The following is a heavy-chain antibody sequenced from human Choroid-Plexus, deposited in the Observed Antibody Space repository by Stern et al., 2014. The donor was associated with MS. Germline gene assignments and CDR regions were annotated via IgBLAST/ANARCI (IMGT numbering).Heavy chain of an antibody. D-gene: IGHD2/OR15-2a*01. CDR3: AKDRQYLTFFFDF. CDR2: ISYDGSK. CDR1: GFSLSGFG. V-gene: IGHV3-30*18. Sequence: VQLVESGGGVAHPGRPRSPSCAAPGFSLSGFGMHWVRRAQGKGWGGGALISYDGSKDYADSVKGRFAISRDNSKNTLYLQMNSLRAEDTAVYYCAKDRQYLTFFFDFWGQGSLVTVSS. J-gene: IGHJ4*02.